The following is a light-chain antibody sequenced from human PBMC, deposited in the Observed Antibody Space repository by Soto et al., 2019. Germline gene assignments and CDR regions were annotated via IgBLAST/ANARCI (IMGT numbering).Light chain of an antibody. CDR3: QQFGGSWT. Sequence: DIQMTQSPSTLSGSSGDRVTITCRASQTISSWLAWYQQKPGKAPKLLIYKASTLKSGVPSRLSGSGSGTEFTLTINRLEPEDFAVYYCQQFGGSWTFGQGTKVDIK. CDR2: KAS. V-gene: IGKV1-5*03. CDR1: QTISSW. J-gene: IGKJ1*01.